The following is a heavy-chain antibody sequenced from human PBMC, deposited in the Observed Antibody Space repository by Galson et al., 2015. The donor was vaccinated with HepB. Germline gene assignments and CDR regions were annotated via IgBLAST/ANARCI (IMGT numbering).Heavy chain of an antibody. CDR1: GGTFSSYT. CDR2: IIPILGIA. D-gene: IGHD1-14*01. J-gene: IGHJ4*02. Sequence: SVKVSCKASGGTFSSYTISWVRQAPGQGLEWMGRIIPILGIANYAQKFQGRVTITADKSTSTAYMGLSSLRSEDTAVYYCARDGAGNHVLGWGQGTLVTVSS. V-gene: IGHV1-69*04. CDR3: ARDGAGNHVLG.